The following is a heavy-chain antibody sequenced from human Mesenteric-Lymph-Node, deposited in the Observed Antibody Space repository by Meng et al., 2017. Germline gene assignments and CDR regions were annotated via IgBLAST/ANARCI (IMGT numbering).Heavy chain of an antibody. J-gene: IGHJ6*02. CDR3: ARGNQYSSGWSIPLNYYYGMDV. CDR1: GGTFSSYA. V-gene: IGHV1-69*13. CDR2: IIPIFGTA. D-gene: IGHD6-19*01. Sequence: SVKVSCKASGGTFSSYAISWVRQAPGQGLEWMGGIIPIFGTANYAQKFQCRVTITADESTSTAYMELSSLRSEDTAVYYCARGNQYSSGWSIPLNYYYGMDVWGQGTTVTVSS.